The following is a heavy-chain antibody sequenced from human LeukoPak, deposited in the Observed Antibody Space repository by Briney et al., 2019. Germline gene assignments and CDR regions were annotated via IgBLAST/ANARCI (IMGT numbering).Heavy chain of an antibody. J-gene: IGHJ4*02. CDR2: IHQHGNEK. D-gene: IGHD2-8*01. CDR1: GFTFSNYW. CDR3: ATLNGPLFEY. Sequence: GGSLRLSCAASGFTFSNYWMSWVRQAPGKGLEWVASIHQHGNEKYFVDSVRGRFTISRDNAKNSLYLQMSSLRAEDTAVYYCATLNGPLFEYWGEGTLVTVSS. V-gene: IGHV3-7*01.